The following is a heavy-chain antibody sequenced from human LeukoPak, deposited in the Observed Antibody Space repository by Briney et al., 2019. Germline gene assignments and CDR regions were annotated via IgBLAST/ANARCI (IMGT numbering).Heavy chain of an antibody. Sequence: PSETLSLTCTVSGGSISGYYWNWIRQPAGKGLEFIGRIYPTGGTNYNPSLKSRVTMSVDTSKNHFSLKLRSVTAADTAVYYCARMISSGWRRGDAFDIWGQGTMVTVSS. CDR2: IYPTGGT. D-gene: IGHD6-19*01. CDR3: ARMISSGWRRGDAFDI. V-gene: IGHV4-4*07. CDR1: GGSISGYY. J-gene: IGHJ3*02.